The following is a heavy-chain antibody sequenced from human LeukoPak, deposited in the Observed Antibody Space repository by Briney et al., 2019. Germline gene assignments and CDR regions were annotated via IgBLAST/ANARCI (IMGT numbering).Heavy chain of an antibody. CDR3: ARGRDYCSSTSCYRRYFDY. J-gene: IGHJ4*02. D-gene: IGHD2-2*01. CDR1: GGSIRSSYYY. V-gene: IGHV4-39*07. CDR2: INHSGST. Sequence: SETLSLTCTVSGGSIRSSYYYWGWIRQPPGKGLEWIGEINHSGSTNYNPSLKSRVTISVDTSKNQFSLKLSSVTAADTAVYYCARGRDYCSSTSCYRRYFDYWGQGTLVTVSS.